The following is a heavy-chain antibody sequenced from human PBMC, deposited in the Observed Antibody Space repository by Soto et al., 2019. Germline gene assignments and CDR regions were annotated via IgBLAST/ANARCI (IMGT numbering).Heavy chain of an antibody. D-gene: IGHD1-20*01. V-gene: IGHV1-18*04. CDR2: ISAYNGNT. CDR3: ARVQRTRHNDAFDI. J-gene: IGHJ3*02. Sequence: ASVKVSCKASGYTFTSYGISWVRQAPGQGLEWMGWISAYNGNTNYAQKLQGRVTMTTDTSTSTAYMELRSLRSDDTAVYYCARVQRTRHNDAFDIWGQGTMVTVSS. CDR1: GYTFTSYG.